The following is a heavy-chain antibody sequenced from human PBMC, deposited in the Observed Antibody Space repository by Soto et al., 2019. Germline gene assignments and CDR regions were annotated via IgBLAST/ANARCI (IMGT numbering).Heavy chain of an antibody. CDR2: INKDGSEK. CDR1: GFTFTSYW. Sequence: EVQVVESGGGLVQPGGSLRLSCAASGFTFTSYWMTWVRQAPGRGLEWVANINKDGSEKSYVDSVKGRFTISRDNAKSSLYLQINTLRADDTVVYYCVREIASRLWGKGTTVIVSS. CDR3: VREIASRL. D-gene: IGHD2-21*01. J-gene: IGHJ6*04. V-gene: IGHV3-7*01.